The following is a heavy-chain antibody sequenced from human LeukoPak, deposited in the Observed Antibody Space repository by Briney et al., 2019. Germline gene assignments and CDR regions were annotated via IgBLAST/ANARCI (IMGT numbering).Heavy chain of an antibody. J-gene: IGHJ6*03. D-gene: IGHD2-15*01. V-gene: IGHV4-39*07. Sequence: PSETLSLTCTVSGGSISSTTYYWGWLRLPPGKGLDWIGNIYYSGSTYDNPSLKSRVTISIDRSKNQFSLKLSSVTAADTAVYYCARGIVVVAQLGFYFYYMDVWGKGTTVTISS. CDR2: IYYSGST. CDR3: ARGIVVVAQLGFYFYYMDV. CDR1: GGSISSTTYY.